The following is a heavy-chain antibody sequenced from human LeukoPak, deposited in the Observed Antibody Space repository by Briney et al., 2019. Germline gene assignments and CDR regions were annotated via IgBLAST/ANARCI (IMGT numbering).Heavy chain of an antibody. V-gene: IGHV1-69*01. J-gene: IGHJ4*02. CDR3: AKDRVGGSYFDY. D-gene: IGHD1-26*01. CDR2: IIPIFGAA. Sequence: ASVKVSCKASGGTFSNYGIIWVRQAPGQGLEWMGGIIPIFGAANYAQKFQGRVTITADESTSTASMELSRLRAEDTAVYYCAKDRVGGSYFDYWGQGTLVTVSS. CDR1: GGTFSNYG.